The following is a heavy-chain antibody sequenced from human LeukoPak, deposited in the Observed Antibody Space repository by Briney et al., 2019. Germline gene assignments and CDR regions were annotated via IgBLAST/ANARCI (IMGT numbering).Heavy chain of an antibody. V-gene: IGHV4-59*01. CDR1: GGSISSYY. CDR2: IYYSGST. J-gene: IGHJ2*01. CDR3: ARVDATGLGYFAL. Sequence: SETVSLTCTVSGGSISSYYWSWTRQPPGKGLEWIGYIYYSGSTNYNPSLKRRVTISGDTSKNQFSLKLRSVTAADTAVYYCARVDATGLGYFALWGRGTLVTVSS. D-gene: IGHD2-15*01.